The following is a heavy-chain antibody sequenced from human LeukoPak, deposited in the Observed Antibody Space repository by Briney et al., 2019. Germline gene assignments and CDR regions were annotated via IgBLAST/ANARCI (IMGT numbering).Heavy chain of an antibody. CDR3: ARDFDDFWSGYPLGSLWDV. CDR2: IYTSGST. CDR1: GGSISSYY. V-gene: IGHV4-4*07. D-gene: IGHD3-3*01. Sequence: SETLSLTCTVSGGSISSYYWSWIRQPAGKGLEWIGRIYTSGSTNYNPSLKSRVTMPVDTSKNQFSLKLSSVTAADTAVYYCARDFDDFWSGYPLGSLWDVWGKGTTVTVSS. J-gene: IGHJ6*04.